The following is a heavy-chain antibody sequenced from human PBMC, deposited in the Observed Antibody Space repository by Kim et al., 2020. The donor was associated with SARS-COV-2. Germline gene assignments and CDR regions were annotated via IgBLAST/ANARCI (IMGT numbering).Heavy chain of an antibody. J-gene: IGHJ4*02. CDR3: ARLPITMIVVVPSGRVC. CDR1: GGSISSSSYY. D-gene: IGHD3-22*01. V-gene: IGHV4-39*01. Sequence: SETLSLTCTVSGGSISSSSYYWGWIRQPPGKGLEWIGSIYYSGSTYYNPSLKSRVTISVDTSKNQFSLKLSSVTAADTAVYYCARLPITMIVVVPSGRVCWGQGTLVTVSS. CDR2: IYYSGST.